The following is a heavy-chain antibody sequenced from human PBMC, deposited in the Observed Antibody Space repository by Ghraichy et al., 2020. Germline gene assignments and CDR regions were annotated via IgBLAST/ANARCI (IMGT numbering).Heavy chain of an antibody. CDR3: ARFRPFDY. CDR2: IKEDGSEK. Sequence: ESLNISCAASGFTFSNYWMSWVRQAPGKGLEWVANIKEDGSEKYYGDSVKGRFTIFRDNAKNSLYLQMNSLRAEDTAVYYCARFRPFDYWGQGTLVTVSS. V-gene: IGHV3-7*01. CDR1: GFTFSNYW. J-gene: IGHJ4*02.